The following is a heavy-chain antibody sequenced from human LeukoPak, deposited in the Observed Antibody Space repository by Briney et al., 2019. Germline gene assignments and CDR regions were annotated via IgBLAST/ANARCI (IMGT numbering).Heavy chain of an antibody. V-gene: IGHV3-15*01. CDR3: TTGYTVTYAFDI. J-gene: IGHJ3*02. D-gene: IGHD4-17*01. CDR1: GFTFSIAW. Sequence: GGSLRLSCAASGFTFSIAWMSWVRQAPGKGLEWVGRIKSKTDGGTTDYAAPVKGRFTISRDDSKNTLYLQMNSLKTEDTAVYYCTTGYTVTYAFDIWGQGTMVTVSS. CDR2: IKSKTDGGTT.